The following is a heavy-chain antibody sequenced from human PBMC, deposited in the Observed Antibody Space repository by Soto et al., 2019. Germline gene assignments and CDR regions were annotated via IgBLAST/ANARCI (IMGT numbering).Heavy chain of an antibody. V-gene: IGHV1-18*01. Sequence: QVHLVQSGVEVKTPGASVKVSCQASGYTFFTYDISWVRQAPGQGLEWMGWISTYSGDTKYAQKFQGRGTMTTDTSTTTAYLEVRSLRSDDTAVYYCARHHGPTTSENWFDPWGQGTLVTVSS. CDR3: ARHHGPTTSENWFDP. CDR2: ISTYSGDT. D-gene: IGHD5-12*01. J-gene: IGHJ5*02. CDR1: GYTFFTYD.